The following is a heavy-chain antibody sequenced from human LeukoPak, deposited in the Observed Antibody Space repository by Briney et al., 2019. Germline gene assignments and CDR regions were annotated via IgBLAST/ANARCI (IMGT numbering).Heavy chain of an antibody. J-gene: IGHJ5*02. V-gene: IGHV4-30-2*01. CDR2: IYHSGST. Sequence: PSQSLSLTCAVSDGSINSGDYSWSWIRQPPGMGLEGIRHIYHSGSTYYNPSLKSLVTVSVDRSQNQPSLKLTSVTAADTAVYYCARDGATGGWFDPWGQGTLVTVS. D-gene: IGHD1-26*01. CDR3: ARDGATGGWFDP. CDR1: DGSINSGDYS.